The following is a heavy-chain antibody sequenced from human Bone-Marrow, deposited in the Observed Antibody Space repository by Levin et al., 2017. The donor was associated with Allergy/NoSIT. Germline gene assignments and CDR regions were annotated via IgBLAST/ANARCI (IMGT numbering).Heavy chain of an antibody. CDR2: INTDGTTT. D-gene: IGHD3-10*01. CDR1: GFTFSSYW. CDR3: AKYYAPGTYCLDL. V-gene: IGHV3-74*01. Sequence: PGGSLRLSCAASGFTFSSYWMYWVRQAPGKGLVWVSRINTDGTTTFYADSVKGRFTISRDNAKNTLSLQMNSLRVEDTAVYYCAKYYAPGTYCLDLWGQGTLVTVSS. J-gene: IGHJ5*02.